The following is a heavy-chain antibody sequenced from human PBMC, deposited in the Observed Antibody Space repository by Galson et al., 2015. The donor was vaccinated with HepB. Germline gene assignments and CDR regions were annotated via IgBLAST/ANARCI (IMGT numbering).Heavy chain of an antibody. CDR1: GYSFTSYW. V-gene: IGHV5-51*03. CDR3: ARRSTYYDILSGGGTGWYYYGMDV. J-gene: IGHJ6*02. D-gene: IGHD3-9*01. CDR2: IYPGDSDT. Sequence: SGAEVKKPGESLKISCKGSGYSFTSYWIGWVRQMPGKGLEWMGIIYPGDSDTRYSPSFQGQVTISADKSISTAYLQWSSLKASDTAMYYCARRSTYYDILSGGGTGWYYYGMDVWGQGTTVTVSS.